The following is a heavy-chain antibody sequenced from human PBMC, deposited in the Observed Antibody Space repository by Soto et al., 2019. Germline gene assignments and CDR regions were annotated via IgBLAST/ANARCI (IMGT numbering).Heavy chain of an antibody. J-gene: IGHJ4*02. CDR2: INPAGGSK. Sequence: QVQLVQSGPELKMPGASVKLSCKASGYSFTDHYIHWVRQAPGQGLEWMGIINPAGGSKNYARKFQDRLTITRDSSTTTVYTELSSLRSVVTAVIYCARDQHGHVDFEFWGQGNLVTVSS. CDR1: GYSFTDHY. V-gene: IGHV1-46*01. CDR3: ARDQHGHVDFEF. D-gene: IGHD2-8*01.